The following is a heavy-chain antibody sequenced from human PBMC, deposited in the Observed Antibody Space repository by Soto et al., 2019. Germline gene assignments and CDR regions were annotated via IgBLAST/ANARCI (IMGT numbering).Heavy chain of an antibody. CDR1: GFTFSNYW. CDR2: IKRDGSSI. J-gene: IGHJ4*02. V-gene: IGHV3-74*01. Sequence: EVQLVESGGGLVQPGGSLRLSFAASGFTFSNYWMDWVRQAPGKGLVWVSRIKRDGSSISYADSVKGRVTISRDNAKNTLYLKMNSLRAEDTAVYYCARDGGRGGDLDYWGQGTLVTVSS. CDR3: ARDGGRGGDLDY. D-gene: IGHD2-21*02.